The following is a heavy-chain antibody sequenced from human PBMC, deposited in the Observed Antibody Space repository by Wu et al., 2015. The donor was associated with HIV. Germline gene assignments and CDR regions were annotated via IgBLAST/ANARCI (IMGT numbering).Heavy chain of an antibody. CDR3: ATGSLRGSYGDYYYYMDV. Sequence: QVQLVQSGAEVKKPGSSVKVSCKASGGSFSRSGISWVRQAPGKGFEWMGRIIPNHGGANYAEKFEGRVTITADEATNTAYMDLRRLRSEDTAVYYCATGSLRGSYGDYYYYMDVWGKGTTVTVSS. D-gene: IGHD1-26*01. J-gene: IGHJ6*03. CDR2: IIPNHGGA. CDR1: GGSFSRSG. V-gene: IGHV1-69*11.